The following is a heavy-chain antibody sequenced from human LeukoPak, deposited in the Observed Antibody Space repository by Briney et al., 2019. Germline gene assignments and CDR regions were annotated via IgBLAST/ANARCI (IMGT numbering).Heavy chain of an antibody. CDR3: AHRKVFGELSP. V-gene: IGHV2-5*02. CDR1: GFSLRTSGVG. D-gene: IGHD3-10*01. J-gene: IGHJ4*02. Sequence: SGPTLVKPTQTLTLTCTFSGFSLRTSGVGVGWIRQPPGKALEWLALIYWDDDKRYSPSLKSRLTITKDTSKNQVVLTMTNMDPVDTATYYCAHRKVFGELSPWGQGTLVTASS. CDR2: IYWDDDK.